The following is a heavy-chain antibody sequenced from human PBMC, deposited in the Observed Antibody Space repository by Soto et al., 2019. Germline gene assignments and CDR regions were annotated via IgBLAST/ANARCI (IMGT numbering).Heavy chain of an antibody. J-gene: IGHJ6*03. Sequence: SVKVSCKASGGTFSSYTISWVRQAPGQGLEWMGRIIPILGIANYAQKFQGRVTITADKSTSTAYMELSSLRSEDTAVYYCARQIVVRGYYYMAVWGKGTSVTVSS. D-gene: IGHD2-2*01. V-gene: IGHV1-69*02. CDR2: IIPILGIA. CDR3: ARQIVVRGYYYMAV. CDR1: GGTFSSYT.